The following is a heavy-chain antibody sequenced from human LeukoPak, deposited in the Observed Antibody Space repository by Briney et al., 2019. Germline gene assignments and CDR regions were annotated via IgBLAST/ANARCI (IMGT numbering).Heavy chain of an antibody. J-gene: IGHJ5*02. D-gene: IGHD2-2*02. CDR1: GFIFSSYS. CDR2: LRYDGSNK. CDR3: AKDILYCSSTSCYTDNWFGP. V-gene: IGHV3-30*02. Sequence: GGSLRLSCAASGFIFSSYSMHWVRQAPGKGLEWVAFLRYDGSNKYYADSVKGRFNISRDNSKNTLYLQMNSLRAEDTAVYYCAKDILYCSSTSCYTDNWFGPWGQGTLVTVSS.